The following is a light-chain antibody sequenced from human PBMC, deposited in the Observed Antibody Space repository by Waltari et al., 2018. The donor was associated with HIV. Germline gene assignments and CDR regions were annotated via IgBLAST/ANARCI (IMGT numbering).Light chain of an antibody. CDR3: QSYDSSNHGV. V-gene: IGLV6-57*03. CDR2: EDN. Sequence: NFMLTQPHSVSESPGKTVTISCTRSSGSIASNYVQWDQQRPGRAPTTVIYEDNQRPSGVPDRFSGSIDSSSNSASLTIAGLKTEDEADYYCQSYDSSNHGVFGGGTKLTVL. J-gene: IGLJ3*02. CDR1: SGSIASNY.